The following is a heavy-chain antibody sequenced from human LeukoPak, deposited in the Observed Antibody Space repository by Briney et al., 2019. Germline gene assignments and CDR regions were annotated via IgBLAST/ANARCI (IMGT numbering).Heavy chain of an antibody. J-gene: IGHJ4*02. V-gene: IGHV3-23*01. CDR2: ISGSGGST. Sequence: PGGSLRLSCAASGFTFSSYAMSWVRRAPGKGLEWVSAISGSGGSTYYADSVKGRFTISRDNSKNTLYLQMNSLRAEDTAVYYCAKAGNYGDYYFDYWGQGTLVTVSS. CDR3: AKAGNYGDYYFDY. D-gene: IGHD4-17*01. CDR1: GFTFSSYA.